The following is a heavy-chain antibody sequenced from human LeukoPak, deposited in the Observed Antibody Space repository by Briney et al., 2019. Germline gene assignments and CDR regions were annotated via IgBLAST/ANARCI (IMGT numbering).Heavy chain of an antibody. J-gene: IGHJ5*02. CDR2: IIPIFGTA. D-gene: IGHD1-1*01. CDR1: GYTLTELS. CDR3: ARGMDDKYNWFDP. V-gene: IGHV1-69*13. Sequence: SVKVSCKVSGYTLTELSMHWVRQAPGQGLEWMGGIIPIFGTANYAQKFQGRVTITADESTSTAYMELSSLRSEDTAVYYCARGMDDKYNWFDPWGQGTLVTVSS.